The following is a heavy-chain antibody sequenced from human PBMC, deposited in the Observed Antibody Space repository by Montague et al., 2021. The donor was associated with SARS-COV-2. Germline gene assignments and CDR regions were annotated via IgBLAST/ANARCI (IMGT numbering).Heavy chain of an antibody. CDR3: ARGGDYDFGSGYLRYKCFGH. D-gene: IGHD3-3*01. CDR1: GGSLSGNY. Sequence: SETLSLTCAVYGGSLSGNYWAWIRQTPPKGLEWMGESNHSCSTNYNPALKSQLTISVDTSKNQISLKLNSMTAADTAAYYCARGGDYDFGSGYLRYKCFGHWGQGTPVTVSS. CDR2: SNHSCST. V-gene: IGHV4-34*01. J-gene: IGHJ5*02.